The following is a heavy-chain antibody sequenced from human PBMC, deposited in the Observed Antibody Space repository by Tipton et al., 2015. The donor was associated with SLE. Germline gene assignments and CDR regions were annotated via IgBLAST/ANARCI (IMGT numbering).Heavy chain of an antibody. V-gene: IGHV3-21*04. J-gene: IGHJ4*02. CDR3: ARDQGVIVGATN. Sequence: GSLRLSCAASGFTFSSYSMNWVRQAPWKGLEWVSSISSSSSYIYYADLVKRRFTISRDNAKNSLYLQMNSLRAEDTAVYYCARDQGVIVGATNWGQGTLVTVSS. CDR1: GFTFSSYS. CDR2: ISSSSSYI. D-gene: IGHD1-26*01.